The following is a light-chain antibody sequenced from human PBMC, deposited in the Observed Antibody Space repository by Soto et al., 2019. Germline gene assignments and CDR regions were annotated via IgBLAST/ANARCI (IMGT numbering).Light chain of an antibody. Sequence: EIVLTQSPGTLSLSPGERATLSCRASQSVSSNYLACYQQKPGQAPRLLIYGASSRATGIPDRFSGSGSGTDFTLTISRLEPEDFAVYYYQQYGSLPWTCGQGTKVEIK. CDR2: GAS. CDR1: QSVSSNY. CDR3: QQYGSLPWT. J-gene: IGKJ1*01. V-gene: IGKV3-20*01.